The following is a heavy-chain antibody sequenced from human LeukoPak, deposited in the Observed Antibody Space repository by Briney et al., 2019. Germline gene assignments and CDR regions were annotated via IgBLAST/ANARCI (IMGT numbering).Heavy chain of an antibody. V-gene: IGHV7-4-1*02. CDR2: INTNTGNP. Sequence: ASVKVSCKASGYTFTSYAMNWVRQAPGQGLEWMGWINTNTGNPTYAQGFTGRFVFSLDTSVSTAYLQISSLKAEDTAVYYCARVNYYDSSGYHRFFGYWGQGTLVTVSS. CDR3: ARVNYYDSSGYHRFFGY. D-gene: IGHD3-22*01. J-gene: IGHJ4*02. CDR1: GYTFTSYA.